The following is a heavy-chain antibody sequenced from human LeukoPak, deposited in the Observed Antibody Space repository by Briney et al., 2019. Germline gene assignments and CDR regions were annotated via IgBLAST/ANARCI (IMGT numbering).Heavy chain of an antibody. CDR1: GGTFSSYA. CDR3: AGQPYYYDSSGYYPKSEKYYFDY. CDR2: IIPIFGTA. Sequence: SVKVSCTASGGTFSSYAISWVRQAPGQGLEWMGRIIPIFGTANYAQKFQGRVTITTDESTSTAYMELSSLRSEDTAVYYCAGQPYYYDSSGYYPKSEKYYFDYWGQGTLVTVSS. V-gene: IGHV1-69*05. J-gene: IGHJ4*02. D-gene: IGHD3-22*01.